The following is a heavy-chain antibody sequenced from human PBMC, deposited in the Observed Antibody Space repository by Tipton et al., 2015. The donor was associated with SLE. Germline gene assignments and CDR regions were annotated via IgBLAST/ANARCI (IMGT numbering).Heavy chain of an antibody. D-gene: IGHD5-18*01. V-gene: IGHV3-74*03. CDR1: GFTFSSYS. CDR3: AKIASAAMFDY. Sequence: SLRLSCAASGFTFSSYSMNWVRQAPGKGLEWVSRINSDGSNTKYADSMKGRFTISRDNAKNTLYLQMNSLREEDTAVYYCAKIASAAMFDYWGQGTLVTVSS. J-gene: IGHJ4*02. CDR2: INSDGSNT.